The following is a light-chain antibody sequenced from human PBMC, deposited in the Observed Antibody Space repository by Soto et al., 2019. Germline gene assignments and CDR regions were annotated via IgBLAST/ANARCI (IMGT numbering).Light chain of an antibody. CDR3: QTWGTGIQV. CDR2: LNSDGSH. CDR1: SGHTNYA. V-gene: IGLV4-69*01. J-gene: IGLJ3*02. Sequence: QLVLTQSPSASASLGASVKLTCTLSSGHTNYAIAWHQQQPEKGPRYLMKLNSDGSHRKGDGIPDRFSGSSSGPERYLTISSLQSEDEADYYCQTWGTGIQVFGGGTKLTVL.